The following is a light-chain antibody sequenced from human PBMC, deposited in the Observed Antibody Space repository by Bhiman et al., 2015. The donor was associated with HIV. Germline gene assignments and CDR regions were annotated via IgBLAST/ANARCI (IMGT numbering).Light chain of an antibody. CDR1: GSDVGGYNH. J-gene: IGLJ1*01. CDR3: CSYAGSPP. CDR2: DVS. Sequence: QSALTQPASVSGSPGQSITISCTGTGSDVGGYNHVSWYQQHPGKAPKLMIYDVSNRPSGVSNRFSGSKSGNTASLTISGLQAEDEADYYCCSYAGSPPFGTGTKVTVL. V-gene: IGLV2-14*03.